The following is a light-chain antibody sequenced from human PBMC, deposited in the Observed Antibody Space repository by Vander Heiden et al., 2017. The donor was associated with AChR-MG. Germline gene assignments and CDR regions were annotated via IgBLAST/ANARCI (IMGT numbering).Light chain of an antibody. V-gene: IGKV1-39*01. CDR2: AAS. CDR3: QQSHSTPYT. J-gene: IGKJ2*01. Sequence: DIQMMQSPSSLSASVGDRVTITCRASQSISNYLNWYQEKPGKAPKVLIYAASSLHSGVPSRFSGSGSVTDFTLTISSLQPEDFATYYCQQSHSTPYTFGQGTKLEIK. CDR1: QSISNY.